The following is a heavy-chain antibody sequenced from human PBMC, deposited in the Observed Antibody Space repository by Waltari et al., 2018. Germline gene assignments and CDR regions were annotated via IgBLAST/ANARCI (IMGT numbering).Heavy chain of an antibody. CDR3: ARGVVYSSGWVPYYFDY. CDR1: GGSISSGGYY. V-gene: IGHV4-31*03. CDR2: IYYSGST. D-gene: IGHD6-19*01. Sequence: QVQLQESGPGLVKPSQTLSLTCTVSGGSISSGGYYWSWIRQPPGKGLGWIGYIYYSGSTYYNPSLKSRVTISVDTSKNQFSLKLSSVTAADTAGYYCARGVVYSSGWVPYYFDYWGQGTLVTVSS. J-gene: IGHJ4*02.